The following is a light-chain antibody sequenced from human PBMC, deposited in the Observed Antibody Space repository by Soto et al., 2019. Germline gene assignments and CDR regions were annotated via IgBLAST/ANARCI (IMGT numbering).Light chain of an antibody. CDR2: YDS. Sequence: SYELTQPPSVSVAPGKTARITCGGNNIGSKSVHWYQQKPGQAPVLVIYYDSDRPSGIPERFSGSNSGNMATLTISRVEAGDEADYYCQVWDSSSAHGVVFGGGTKLTVL. CDR1: NIGSKS. J-gene: IGLJ2*01. V-gene: IGLV3-21*04. CDR3: QVWDSSSAHGVV.